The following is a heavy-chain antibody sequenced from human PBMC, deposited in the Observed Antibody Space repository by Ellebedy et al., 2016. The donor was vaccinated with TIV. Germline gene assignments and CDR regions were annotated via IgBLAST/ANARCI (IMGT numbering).Heavy chain of an antibody. V-gene: IGHV3-30*03. J-gene: IGHJ6*02. Sequence: GESLKISCGASGFTFSRSGMHWVCQAPGKGLEWVALFSYDGNKNYFADSVKGRFTISRDNAKNSLYLQMNSLRDEDTAIYYCARDGGVAGETDVWGQGTTVTVSS. CDR3: ARDGGVAGETDV. CDR1: GFTFSRSG. CDR2: FSYDGNKN. D-gene: IGHD2-15*01.